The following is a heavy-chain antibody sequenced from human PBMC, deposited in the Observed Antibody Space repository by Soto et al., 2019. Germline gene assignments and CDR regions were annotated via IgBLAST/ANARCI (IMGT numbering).Heavy chain of an antibody. CDR1: GGSISSYY. D-gene: IGHD1-26*01. V-gene: IGHV4-59*01. J-gene: IGHJ4*02. CDR2: IYYSGST. CDR3: ARERGGRGSYLDY. Sequence: SGTLSLTCTVSGGSISSYYWSWFRQPPGKGLEWIGYIYYSGSTNYNPSLKSRVTISVDTSKNQFSLKLSSVTAADTAVYYCARERGGRGSYLDYWGQGTLVTVSS.